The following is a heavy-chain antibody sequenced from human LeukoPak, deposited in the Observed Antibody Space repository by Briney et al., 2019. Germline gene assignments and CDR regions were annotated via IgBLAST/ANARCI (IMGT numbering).Heavy chain of an antibody. CDR1: GSMYNYY. Sequence: SETLSLTCTVSGSMYNYYWSWIRQPPGKGLEWIGYIHYSGSTNYNPSLKSRVTMSLDTSKNQFSLKLSSVTAADTAVYYCARFWSGYPKYYFDYWGQGTLVTVSS. V-gene: IGHV4-59*08. J-gene: IGHJ4*02. CDR3: ARFWSGYPKYYFDY. CDR2: IHYSGST. D-gene: IGHD3-3*01.